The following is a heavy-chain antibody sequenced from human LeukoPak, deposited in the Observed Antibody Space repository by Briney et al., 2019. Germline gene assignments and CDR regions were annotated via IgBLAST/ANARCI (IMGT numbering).Heavy chain of an antibody. D-gene: IGHD3-10*01. V-gene: IGHV4-59*01. Sequence: SETLSLTCTVSGGSISSYNTSWIRQPPGKGLGRIWYIYYSGSTTYNPSPKSRVTTSSEATTKKISLKLSSMTAADTTAFYFAGDPLLRWFGEIEYWGQGTLGTVSS. CDR3: AGDPLLRWFGEIEY. CDR1: GGSISSYN. J-gene: IGHJ4*02. CDR2: IYYSGST.